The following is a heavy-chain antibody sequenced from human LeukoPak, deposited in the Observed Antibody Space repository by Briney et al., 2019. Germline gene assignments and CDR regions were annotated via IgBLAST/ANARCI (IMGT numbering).Heavy chain of an antibody. Sequence: GGSLRLSCAASGFTFSTFGMHWVRQAPGKGLEWVSAISGSGGSTYYADSVKGRFTISRDNSKNTLYLQMNSLRAEDTALYYCAKDGSPYYYDSSGYYHGYYGMDVWGQGTTVTVSS. CDR1: GFTFSTFG. V-gene: IGHV3-23*01. CDR2: ISGSGGST. J-gene: IGHJ6*02. D-gene: IGHD3-22*01. CDR3: AKDGSPYYYDSSGYYHGYYGMDV.